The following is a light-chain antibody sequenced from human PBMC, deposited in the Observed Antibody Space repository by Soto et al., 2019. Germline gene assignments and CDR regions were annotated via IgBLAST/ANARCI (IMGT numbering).Light chain of an antibody. Sequence: QSVLTQPPSASGTPGQRVTIPCSGSSSNIGSSTVSWYHQLPGSAPKLLIFGDHQRPSGIPDRFSGSKSGTSASLAISGLQSDDEADYYCAAWDDSLNGVLFGGGTKVTVL. V-gene: IGLV1-44*01. J-gene: IGLJ2*01. CDR2: GDH. CDR1: SSNIGSST. CDR3: AAWDDSLNGVL.